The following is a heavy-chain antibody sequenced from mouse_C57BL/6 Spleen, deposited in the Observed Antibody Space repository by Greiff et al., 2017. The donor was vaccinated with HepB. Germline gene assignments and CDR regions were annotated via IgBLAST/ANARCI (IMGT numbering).Heavy chain of an antibody. CDR1: GYAFNSSW. D-gene: IGHD1-1*01. J-gene: IGHJ4*01. CDR2: IYPGDGDT. Sequence: QVQLQQSGPELVKPGASVKISCKASGYAFNSSWMNWVKQRPGKGLEWIGRIYPGDGDTNYNGKFKGKATLTADKSSSTAYMQLSSLTSEDSAVYFCASLPFITTVHYAMDYWGQGTTVTVSS. CDR3: ASLPFITTVHYAMDY. V-gene: IGHV1-82*01.